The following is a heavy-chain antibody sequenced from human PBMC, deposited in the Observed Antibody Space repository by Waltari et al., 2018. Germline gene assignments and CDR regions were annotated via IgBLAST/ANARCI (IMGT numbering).Heavy chain of an antibody. Sequence: QLQLQESGPGLVKPSETLSLTCTVSGGSISSSSYYWGWIRQPPGKGLEWIGSIYYSGSPYYNPALKSRVTISVDTSKNQFSLKLSSVTAADTAVYYCARHPNWGSLPPYFDYWGQGTLVTVSS. J-gene: IGHJ4*02. CDR1: GGSISSSSYY. D-gene: IGHD7-27*01. CDR3: ARHPNWGSLPPYFDY. CDR2: IYYSGSP. V-gene: IGHV4-39*01.